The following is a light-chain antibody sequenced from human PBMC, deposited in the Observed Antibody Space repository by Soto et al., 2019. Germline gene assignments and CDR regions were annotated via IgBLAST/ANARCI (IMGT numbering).Light chain of an antibody. CDR3: QQGHNWPLT. CDR2: GAS. Sequence: EIVMTQSPATLCVSPGERATLSCRASQSISSELAWYQQKPGQPPRLLIYGASTRATGVPARFTGSGSGSDFTLTISGLQSEDSAVYYCQQGHNWPLTFGQGTRLEI. CDR1: QSISSE. J-gene: IGKJ2*01. V-gene: IGKV3-15*01.